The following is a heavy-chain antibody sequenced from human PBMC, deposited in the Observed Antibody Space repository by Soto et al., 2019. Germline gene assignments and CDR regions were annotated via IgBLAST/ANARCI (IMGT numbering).Heavy chain of an antibody. J-gene: IGHJ6*02. CDR2: ISAYNGNT. D-gene: IGHD1-1*01. CDR1: GYTFTSYG. Sequence: QVQLVQSGAEVKKPGASVKVSCKASGYTFTSYGISWVRQAPGQGLEWMGWISAYNGNTNYAQKLQGRVTMTTDTSTSTAYMELRSLRSDDTAVYYCERDGDNWNDRPPPFHYYYYGMDVWGQGTTVTVSS. V-gene: IGHV1-18*01. CDR3: ERDGDNWNDRPPPFHYYYYGMDV.